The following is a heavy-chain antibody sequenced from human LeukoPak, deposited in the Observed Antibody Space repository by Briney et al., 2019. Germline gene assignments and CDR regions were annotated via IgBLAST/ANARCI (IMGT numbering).Heavy chain of an antibody. J-gene: IGHJ4*02. D-gene: IGHD2-2*01. CDR2: ISYDGSNE. Sequence: QPGRPLRLSCAASGFTFSSYGMHWVRQAPGKGLEGVAVISYDGSNEYYADSVKGRFTISRDNSKNTLYLQMNSLRAEDTAVYYCAKALAGYCSSTSCYEADYWGQGTLVTVSS. CDR3: AKALAGYCSSTSCYEADY. V-gene: IGHV3-30*18. CDR1: GFTFSSYG.